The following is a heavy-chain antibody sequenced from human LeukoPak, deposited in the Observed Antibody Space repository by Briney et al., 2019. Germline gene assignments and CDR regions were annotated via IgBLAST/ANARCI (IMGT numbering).Heavy chain of an antibody. CDR2: INGDGSST. V-gene: IGHV3-74*01. CDR1: GFTLSYYW. J-gene: IGHJ5*02. D-gene: IGHD1/OR15-1a*01. Sequence: GGSLRLSCAASGFTLSYYWMHWVRQGPGKGLVWVSTINGDGSSTNYADSVEGRFTISRDNAKNTLYLEMNSLRVEDTAVYYCARDPRNKGFDPWGQGTLVTVSS. CDR3: ARDPRNKGFDP.